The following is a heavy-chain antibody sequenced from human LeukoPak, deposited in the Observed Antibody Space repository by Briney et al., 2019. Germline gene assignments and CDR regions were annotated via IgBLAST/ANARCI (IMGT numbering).Heavy chain of an antibody. CDR1: GYTFTSYY. CDR2: INPSAGST. Sequence: GASVKVSCKASGYTFTSYYMHWVRQAPGQGLEWMRIINPSAGSTSYAQKCQGRVTMTRDTPTSTVYMEQSSLRSEDTAVYYCARDWGGGGSYSLEGEGIDYWGQGTLVTVSS. D-gene: IGHD1-26*01. J-gene: IGHJ4*02. V-gene: IGHV1-46*01. CDR3: ARDWGGGGSYSLEGEGIDY.